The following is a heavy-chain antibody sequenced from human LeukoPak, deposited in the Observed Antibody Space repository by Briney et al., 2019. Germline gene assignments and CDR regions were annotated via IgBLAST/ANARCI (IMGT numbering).Heavy chain of an antibody. CDR3: SIDSCSGTTCSSY. CDR2: IYHSGST. V-gene: IGHV4-4*02. J-gene: IGHJ4*02. Sequence: SETLSLTCAVSGGSISSSNWWSWVRQPPGKGLEWIGEIYHSGSTNYNPSLKSRVTISVDKSKNQFSLKLNSVTAADTAMYHCSIDSCSGTTCSSYWGQGTLVTVSS. CDR1: GGSISSSNW. D-gene: IGHD2-2*01.